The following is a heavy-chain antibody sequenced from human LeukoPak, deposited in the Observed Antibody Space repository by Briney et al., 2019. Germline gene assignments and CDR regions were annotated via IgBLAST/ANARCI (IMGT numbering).Heavy chain of an antibody. CDR1: GYTFTSYD. D-gene: IGHD3/OR15-3a*01. J-gene: IGHJ4*02. Sequence: ASVKVSCKASGYTFTSYDINWVRQAPGQGLEWMGIINPGGGSTSYAQKFQGRVTMTRDMSTSTVYMELSSLRSEDTAVYYCARIWTGGYWGQGTLVTVSS. V-gene: IGHV1-46*01. CDR3: ARIWTGGY. CDR2: INPGGGST.